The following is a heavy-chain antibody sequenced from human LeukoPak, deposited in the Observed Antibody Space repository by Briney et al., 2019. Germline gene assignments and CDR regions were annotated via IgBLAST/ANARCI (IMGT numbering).Heavy chain of an antibody. Sequence: SETLSLTCTVSGDPISSPSYFWGWIRQPPGKGLQWIGSILYTGTTSYNPSLKSRVTISVDTSKNRLFLNVTSVTAADTAVYFCARVKGSTWWTWFDPWGQGTQVIVSS. V-gene: IGHV4-39*07. CDR3: ARVKGSTWWTWFDP. CDR1: GDPISSPSYF. D-gene: IGHD6-13*01. J-gene: IGHJ5*02. CDR2: ILYTGTT.